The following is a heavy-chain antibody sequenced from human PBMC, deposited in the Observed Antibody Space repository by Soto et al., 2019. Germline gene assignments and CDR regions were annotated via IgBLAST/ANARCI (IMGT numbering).Heavy chain of an antibody. V-gene: IGHV1-69*13. J-gene: IGHJ5*02. D-gene: IGHD3-10*01. CDR3: ARVTSMVRGVIDNWFDP. Sequence: SVKVSCKASGGTFSSYAIHWVRQAPGQGLEWMGGIIPMYGPAKYAQRFQGRVTITADEYTTTVYMELTSLTSQDTAVYYCARVTSMVRGVIDNWFDPWGHGTLVTVSS. CDR1: GGTFSSYA. CDR2: IIPMYGPA.